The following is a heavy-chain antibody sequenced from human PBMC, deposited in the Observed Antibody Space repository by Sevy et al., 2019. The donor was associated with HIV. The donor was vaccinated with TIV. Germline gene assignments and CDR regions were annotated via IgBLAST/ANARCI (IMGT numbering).Heavy chain of an antibody. Sequence: GSLRLSCAASGFAFYEYSMSWIRQAPGKGLEWVATLSFGCGKINYADSVKGRFTISRDNSKNSFYLQMDNLRVEDTALYYCAREGCSRPHDYWRQGTRVTVSS. CDR3: AREGCSRPHDY. J-gene: IGHJ4*02. CDR1: GFAFYEYS. D-gene: IGHD2-8*01. V-gene: IGHV3-23*01. CDR2: LSFGCGKI.